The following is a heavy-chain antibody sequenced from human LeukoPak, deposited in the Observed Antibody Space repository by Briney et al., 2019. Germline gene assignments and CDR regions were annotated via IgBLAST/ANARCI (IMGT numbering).Heavy chain of an antibody. CDR1: GFTFNTYA. J-gene: IGHJ6*02. Sequence: GGSLRLSCAASGFTFNTYAMSWVPHVPEKGLECVSALTVGGVTTYYADSVKGRFTLSRDNSKNTLYLQMNSLRAEDTAIYYCAKASGSSGHSFGYGMDVWGQGTTVTVSS. CDR2: LTVGGVTT. D-gene: IGHD6-19*01. V-gene: IGHV3-23*01. CDR3: AKASGSSGHSFGYGMDV.